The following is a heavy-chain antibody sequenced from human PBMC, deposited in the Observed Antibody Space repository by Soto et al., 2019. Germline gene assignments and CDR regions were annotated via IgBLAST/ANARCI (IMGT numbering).Heavy chain of an antibody. CDR3: ARGLGWLRPFYYYYYGMDV. CDR2: INAGNGNT. CDR1: GYTFTSYA. D-gene: IGHD5-12*01. Sequence: QVQLVQSGAEEKKPGASVKVSCKASGYTFTSYAMHWVRRAPGQRLEWMGWINAGNGNTKYSQKFQGRVTITRDTAASTAYMELSSLRSEDTAVYYCARGLGWLRPFYYYYYGMDVWGQGTTFTVSS. J-gene: IGHJ6*02. V-gene: IGHV1-3*05.